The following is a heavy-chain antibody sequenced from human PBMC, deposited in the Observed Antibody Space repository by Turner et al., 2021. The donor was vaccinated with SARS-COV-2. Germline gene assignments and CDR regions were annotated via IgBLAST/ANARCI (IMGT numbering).Heavy chain of an antibody. D-gene: IGHD3-22*01. V-gene: IGHV1-69*01. CDR2: IIPIFGTA. CDR1: GGTFSSYA. CDR3: ARAKFYYYDSSGYQYYFDY. Sequence: QVQLVQSGAEVKKPGSSVKVSCKASGGTFSSYAISWVRQAPGQGLEWMGGIIPIFGTANYAQKFQGRVTITADESTSTAYMELSSLRSEDTAVYYCARAKFYYYDSSGYQYYFDYWGQGTLVTVSS. J-gene: IGHJ4*02.